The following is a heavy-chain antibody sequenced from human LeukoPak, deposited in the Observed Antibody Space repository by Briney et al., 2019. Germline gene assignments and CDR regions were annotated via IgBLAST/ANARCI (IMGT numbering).Heavy chain of an antibody. CDR1: GGSISSYY. Sequence: SETLSLTCTVSGGSISSYYWGWIRQPPGKGLEWIGSIYHSGSTYYNPSPKSRVTISVDTSKNQFSLKLSSVTAADTAVYYCARAQDWFDPWGQGTLVTVSS. CDR2: IYHSGST. V-gene: IGHV4-38-2*02. CDR3: ARAQDWFDP. J-gene: IGHJ5*02.